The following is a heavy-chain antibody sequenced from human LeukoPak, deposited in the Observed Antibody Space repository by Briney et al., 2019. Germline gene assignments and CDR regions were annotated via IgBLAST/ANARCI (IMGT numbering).Heavy chain of an antibody. J-gene: IGHJ4*02. CDR2: IYNSGST. D-gene: IGHD3-9*01. Sequence: SETLSLTCTVSGASISSGLYYWNWFRQPAGKGLEWIGRIYNSGSTNYNPSPKSRVTISVATAKNQFSLKLNSVTATDSAVYYCASSDWLRDANFDNWGQGTLVTVSS. CDR3: ASSDWLRDANFDN. V-gene: IGHV4-61*02. CDR1: GASISSGLYY.